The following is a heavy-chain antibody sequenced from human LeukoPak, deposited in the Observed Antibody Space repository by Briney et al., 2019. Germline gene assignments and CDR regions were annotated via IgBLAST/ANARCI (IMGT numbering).Heavy chain of an antibody. D-gene: IGHD6-6*01. CDR2: LKEDGSDK. V-gene: IGHV3-7*01. CDR3: VRGTRSNSF. Sequence: PGGSLRLSCTASGFTFRNYWMSWVRQAPGKGLECVAYLKEDGSDKNYVDSVKGRFTISRDNAKSSLYLQMNSLRVEDTAVYYCVRGTRSNSFWGQGTQVTVSS. CDR1: GFTFRNYW. J-gene: IGHJ4*02.